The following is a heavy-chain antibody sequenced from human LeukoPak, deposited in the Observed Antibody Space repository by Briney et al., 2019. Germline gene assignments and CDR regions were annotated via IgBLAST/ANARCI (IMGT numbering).Heavy chain of an antibody. V-gene: IGHV3-21*01. CDR3: ARATLVRGVIIPLYYFDY. CDR1: GFTFSSYR. Sequence: GGSLRLSCAASGFTFSSYRMNWVRQAPGKGLEWVSSISSSSSYIYYADSVKGRFTISRDNAKNSLYLQMNSLRAEDTAVYYCARATLVRGVIIPLYYFDYWGQGTLVTVSS. J-gene: IGHJ4*02. D-gene: IGHD3-10*01. CDR2: ISSSSSYI.